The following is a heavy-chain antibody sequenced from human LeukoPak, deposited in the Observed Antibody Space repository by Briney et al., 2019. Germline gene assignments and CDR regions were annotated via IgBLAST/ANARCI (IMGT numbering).Heavy chain of an antibody. CDR1: GFTFSSYT. CDR3: AKDGGLWVSAHWGDS. V-gene: IGHV3-23*01. CDR2: ITTSDGNT. J-gene: IGHJ4*02. Sequence: PGGSLRLSCAASGFTFSSYTMSWVRQAPGKGLEWVSTITTSDGNTYYADSVKGRFTVSRDNFKNTLYLQVNSLRAEDTAVYYCAKDGGLWVSAHWGDSWGRGTLVTVSS. D-gene: IGHD7-27*01.